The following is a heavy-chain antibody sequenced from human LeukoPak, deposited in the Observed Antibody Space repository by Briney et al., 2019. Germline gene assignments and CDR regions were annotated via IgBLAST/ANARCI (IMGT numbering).Heavy chain of an antibody. J-gene: IGHJ6*02. Sequence: GESLKISCKGSGYSFTSYWIGWVRQMPGKGLEWMGIIYPGDSDTRYSPSFQGQVTISADKSISTAYLQWSSLKASDTAMYYCARVTSYQQQLVPPACYGMDVWGQGTTVTVSS. D-gene: IGHD6-13*01. CDR2: IYPGDSDT. V-gene: IGHV5-51*01. CDR1: GYSFTSYW. CDR3: ARVTSYQQQLVPPACYGMDV.